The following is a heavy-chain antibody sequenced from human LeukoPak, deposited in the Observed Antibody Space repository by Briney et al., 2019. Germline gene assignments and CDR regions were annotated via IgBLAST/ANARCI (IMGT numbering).Heavy chain of an antibody. D-gene: IGHD2-8*01. CDR3: VRGTNDWTGIDY. CDR2: INPDGTSP. J-gene: IGHJ4*02. Sequence: PGGSLRLSCAASGFTFRNYWMHWARQVPGKGLVWVSRINPDGTSPHYADSVKGRFTISRDNARNILYLQMNSLRDEDTAIYYCVRGTNDWTGIDYWGQGILVTVSS. V-gene: IGHV3-74*01. CDR1: GFTFRNYW.